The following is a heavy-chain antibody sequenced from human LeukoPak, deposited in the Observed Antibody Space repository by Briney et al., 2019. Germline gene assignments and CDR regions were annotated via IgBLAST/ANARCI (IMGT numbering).Heavy chain of an antibody. D-gene: IGHD3-3*01. CDR3: ARGKYYDFWSGYYGMYNWFDP. V-gene: IGHV4-61*02. CDR1: GGSISSGSYY. CDR2: IYTSGST. J-gene: IGHJ5*02. Sequence: PSQTLSLTCTVSGGSISSGSYYWRWIRQPAGKGLEWLGRIYTSGSTNYNPSLKSRVTISVDTSKNQFSLKLSSVTAADTAVYYCARGKYYDFWSGYYGMYNWFDPWGQGTLVTVSS.